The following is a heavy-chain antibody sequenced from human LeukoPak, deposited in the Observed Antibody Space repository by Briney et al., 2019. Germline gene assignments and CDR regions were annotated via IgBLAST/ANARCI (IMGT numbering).Heavy chain of an antibody. V-gene: IGHV4-31*03. J-gene: IGHJ4*02. CDR3: ARENWNYFDY. D-gene: IGHD1-1*01. CDR2: IYYSGST. Sequence: SQTLSLTCTVSGGSISSGGYYWSWIRQHPGKGLEWTGYIYYSGSTYYNPSLKSRVTISVDTSKNQFSLKLSSVTAADTAVYYCARENWNYFDYWGQGTLVTVSS. CDR1: GGSISSGGYY.